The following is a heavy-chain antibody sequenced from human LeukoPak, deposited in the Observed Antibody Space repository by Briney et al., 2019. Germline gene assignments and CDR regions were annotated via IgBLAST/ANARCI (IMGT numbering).Heavy chain of an antibody. J-gene: IGHJ4*02. Sequence: GGSLRLSCAASGFTFSSHTMNWVRQAPGKGLEWVSSISASGSRTVYADSAKGRFTISRDNSQNTVFLQMNTLRAEDTAIYYCATDRDSDPSCYYVIGGQGTLVTVSS. V-gene: IGHV3-23*01. CDR3: ATDRDSDPSCYYVI. CDR1: GFTFSSHT. D-gene: IGHD3-22*01. CDR2: ISASGSRT.